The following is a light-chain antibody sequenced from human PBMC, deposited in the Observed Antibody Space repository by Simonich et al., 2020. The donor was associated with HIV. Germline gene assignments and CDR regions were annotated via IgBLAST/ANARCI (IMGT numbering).Light chain of an antibody. CDR1: HSISSW. V-gene: IGKV1-5*03. CDR3: QQYNSYAYT. J-gene: IGKJ2*01. CDR2: KAS. Sequence: DIQMTQSPSTLSASVGDSVTITCRASHSISSWLAWYQQKPGKAPKLLIYKASTLESGVPSRFSGSGSATEFTLTISSLQPDDFATYYCQQYNSYAYTFGQGTKLEIK.